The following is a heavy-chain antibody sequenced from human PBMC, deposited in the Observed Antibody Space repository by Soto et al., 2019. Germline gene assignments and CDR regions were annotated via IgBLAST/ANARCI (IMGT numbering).Heavy chain of an antibody. D-gene: IGHD2-2*01. CDR1: GDSFTSYW. J-gene: IGHJ5*02. CDR3: ASSYCSSTSCPQYNWFNP. Sequence: GESLKISCKGSGDSFTSYWISWVRQMPGKGLEWMGRIDPSDSYTNYSPSFQGHVTISADKSISTAYLQWSSLKASDTAMYYCASSYCSSTSCPQYNWFNPWGQGTLVTVSS. V-gene: IGHV5-10-1*01. CDR2: IDPSDSYT.